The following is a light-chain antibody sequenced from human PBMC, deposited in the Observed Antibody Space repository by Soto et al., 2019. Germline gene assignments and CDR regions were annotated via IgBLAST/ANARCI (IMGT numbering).Light chain of an antibody. CDR2: YVS. V-gene: IGLV2-11*01. CDR3: CSYAGIYTFYV. J-gene: IGLJ1*01. Sequence: QSALTQPRSVSGSPGQSVTISCSGTSSDVGGYNYVSWYQQHPGKDPKLMIYYVSKRPSGVPDRFSGSKSGNTASLTISGLQAEDEADYYCCSYAGIYTFYVFGTWTKLTVL. CDR1: SSDVGGYNY.